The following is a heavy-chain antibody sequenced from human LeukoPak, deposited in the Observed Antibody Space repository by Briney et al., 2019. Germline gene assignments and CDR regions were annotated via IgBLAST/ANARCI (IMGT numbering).Heavy chain of an antibody. V-gene: IGHV3-21*01. CDR1: GFTFSSYS. CDR2: VSSSSSYI. D-gene: IGHD6-19*01. J-gene: IGHJ4*02. CDR3: ARDDGSSGWI. Sequence: GGSRGLSWAASGFTFSSYSMNWVRRAPGRGLEWVSSVSSSSSYIYYADSVKGRFTISRDNAKNSLYLQMNSLRAEDTAVYYCARDDGSSGWIWGQGTLVTVSS.